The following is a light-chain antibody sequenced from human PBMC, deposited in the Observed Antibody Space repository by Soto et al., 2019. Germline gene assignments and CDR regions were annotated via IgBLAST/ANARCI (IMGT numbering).Light chain of an antibody. J-gene: IGKJ1*01. CDR1: QSVSSY. Sequence: EIVLTQAPATLSLSPGERATISCSASQSVSSYLAWYQQKPGQAPRLLIYDASNRATGIPARFSGSGSGTDFTLTISSLEPEDFAVYYGQQRSIWPWTFGLGTKVEIK. V-gene: IGKV3-11*01. CDR2: DAS. CDR3: QQRSIWPWT.